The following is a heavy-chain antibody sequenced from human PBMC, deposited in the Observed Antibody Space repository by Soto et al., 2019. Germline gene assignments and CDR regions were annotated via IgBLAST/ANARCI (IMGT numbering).Heavy chain of an antibody. CDR3: ARLTTMVRGVIMVYYYYYMDV. CDR1: GYTFTSYD. V-gene: IGHV1-8*01. D-gene: IGHD3-10*01. Sequence: GASVKVACKASGYTFTSYDINWVRQATGQELEWMGWMNPNSGNTGYAQKFQGRVTMTRNTSISTAYMELSSLRSEDTAVYYCARLTTMVRGVIMVYYYYYMDVWGKGTTVTVSS. CDR2: MNPNSGNT. J-gene: IGHJ6*03.